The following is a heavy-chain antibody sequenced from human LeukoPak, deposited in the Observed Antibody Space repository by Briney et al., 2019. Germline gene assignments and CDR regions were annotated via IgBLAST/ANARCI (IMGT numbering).Heavy chain of an antibody. J-gene: IGHJ3*01. V-gene: IGHV3-23*01. Sequence: GSLRLSCEASGFTFSKYAVDWVRRAPGKGLEWVSVISGSGSTTYYADSVWGRFTISRDNSKNMLYLQMNSLRAEDTAVYYCAKEFIKGTFDLWGQGTVVSVSS. CDR2: ISGSGSTT. CDR3: AKEFIKGTFDL. CDR1: GFTFSKYA. D-gene: IGHD3-10*01.